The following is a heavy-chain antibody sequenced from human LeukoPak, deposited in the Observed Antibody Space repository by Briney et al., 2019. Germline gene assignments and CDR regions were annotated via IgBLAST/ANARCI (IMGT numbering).Heavy chain of an antibody. J-gene: IGHJ6*02. CDR1: GFTFSSYA. D-gene: IGHD3-10*01. CDR3: ARGSGTHYYHYSMDV. V-gene: IGHV3-64*01. CDR2: ISSTGGST. Sequence: PGGSLRLSCAASGFTFSSYAMSWVRQAPGKGLEYVSGISSTGGSTTFANTVKDRFTISRDNSKNTLYLQMGSLRAEDMAVYYCARGSGTHYYHYSMDVWGQGTTVTVSS.